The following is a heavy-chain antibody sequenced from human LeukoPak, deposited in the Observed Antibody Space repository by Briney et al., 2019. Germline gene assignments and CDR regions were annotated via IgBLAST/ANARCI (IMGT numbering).Heavy chain of an antibody. CDR1: GGSISSYH. CDR3: ARNRRRRVFDY. J-gene: IGHJ4*02. V-gene: IGHV4-59*01. CDR2: IYYSGST. Sequence: SETLSLTCTVSGGSISSYHWSWIRQPPGKGLEWIGYIYYSGSTNYNPSLKSRVTISVDTSKNQFSLKLSSVTAADTAVYYCARNRRRRVFDYWGQGTLVTVSS.